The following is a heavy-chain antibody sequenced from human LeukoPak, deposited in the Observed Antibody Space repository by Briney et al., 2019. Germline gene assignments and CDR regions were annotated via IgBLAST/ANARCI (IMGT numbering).Heavy chain of an antibody. CDR1: GFTFSSYS. CDR3: ARGMATIDGYYYYMDV. V-gene: IGHV3-21*01. J-gene: IGHJ6*03. D-gene: IGHD5-24*01. Sequence: GGSLRLSCAASGFTFSSYSMNWVRQAPGKGLEWVSSISSSSSYIYYADSVKGRFTISRDNAKNSLYLQMSSLRAEDTAVYYCARGMATIDGYYYYMDVWGKGTTVTVSS. CDR2: ISSSSSYI.